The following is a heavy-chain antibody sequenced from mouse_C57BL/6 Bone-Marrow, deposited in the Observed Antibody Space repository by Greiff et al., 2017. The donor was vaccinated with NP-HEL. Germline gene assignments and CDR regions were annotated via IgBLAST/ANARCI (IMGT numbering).Heavy chain of an antibody. D-gene: IGHD2-1*01. Sequence: QVQLQQPGAELVRPGTSVKLSCKASGYTFTSYWMHWVKQRPGQGLEWIGVIDPSDSYTNYNQKFKGKATLTVDTSSSTAYMQLSSLTSEDSAVYYCAREWDGNYVGYWGQGTTLTVSS. V-gene: IGHV1-59*01. CDR2: IDPSDSYT. CDR3: AREWDGNYVGY. CDR1: GYTFTSYW. J-gene: IGHJ2*01.